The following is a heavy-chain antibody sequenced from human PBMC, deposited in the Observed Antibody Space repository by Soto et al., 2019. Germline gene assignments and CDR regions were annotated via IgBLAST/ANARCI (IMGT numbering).Heavy chain of an antibody. J-gene: IGHJ4*02. CDR3: ARGTYFDY. CDR1: GFTFSTYN. CDR2: ISTSSSYI. V-gene: IGHV3-21*01. D-gene: IGHD1-1*01. Sequence: GGSLRLSCAASGFTFSTYNMNWVRQAPGNGLEWVSSISTSSSYIYYADSVKGRFTISRDNAKNSLYLQMNSLRADDTSVDYCARGTYFDYWGQGPLVPVSS.